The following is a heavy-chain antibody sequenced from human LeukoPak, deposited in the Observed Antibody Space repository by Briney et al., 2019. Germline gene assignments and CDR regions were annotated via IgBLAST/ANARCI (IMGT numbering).Heavy chain of an antibody. Sequence: ASVKVSCKASGYTFTGYYMHWVRQAPGQGLEWMGWINPNTGGTNYAQKFQGRVTMTRDTSISTAYMEVSSLRSDDTAVYYCARDPAGPNGWFDPRGQGTLVTVSS. V-gene: IGHV1-2*02. J-gene: IGHJ5*02. CDR3: ARDPAGPNGWFDP. CDR1: GYTFTGYY. D-gene: IGHD1-1*01. CDR2: INPNTGGT.